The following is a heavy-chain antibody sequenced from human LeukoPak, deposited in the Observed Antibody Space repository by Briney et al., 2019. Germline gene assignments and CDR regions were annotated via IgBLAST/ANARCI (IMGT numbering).Heavy chain of an antibody. Sequence: ASVKVSCKASGYAFTDYYMHWVRQAPGQGLEWMGWMNPNSGATNYAQKFQGRVTMTRDTSINTAYMELSRLTSDDTAVYYCAPLTGDLPSDSWGQGTLVTVSS. CDR2: MNPNSGAT. J-gene: IGHJ4*02. V-gene: IGHV1-2*02. CDR1: GYAFTDYY. CDR3: APLTGDLPSDS. D-gene: IGHD7-27*01.